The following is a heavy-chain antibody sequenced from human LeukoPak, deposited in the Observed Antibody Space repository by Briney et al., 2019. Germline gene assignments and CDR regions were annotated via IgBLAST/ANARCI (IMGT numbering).Heavy chain of an antibody. CDR1: GFTFSSYS. CDR3: ARIGPNPLRFLEWFQDPPDY. J-gene: IGHJ4*02. CDR2: ISSSSSTI. V-gene: IGHV3-48*01. D-gene: IGHD3-3*01. Sequence: GGSLRLSCAASGFTFSSYSMNWVRQAPGKGLEWVSYISSSSSTIYYADSVKGRFTISRDDAKNSLYLQMNSLRAEDTAVYYCARIGPNPLRFLEWFQDPPDYWGQGTLVTVSS.